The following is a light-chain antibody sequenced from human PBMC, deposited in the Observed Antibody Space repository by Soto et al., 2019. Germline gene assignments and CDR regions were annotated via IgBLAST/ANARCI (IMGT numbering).Light chain of an antibody. CDR1: QSISSS. CDR3: QQSYSTLST. V-gene: IGKV1-39*01. Sequence: DIQMTQSPSSLSASVGDRVTITCRASQSISSSLNWYQQKPGKAPKLLIYAASSLQSGVPSRFSGSGSGTDFTLTISSLQPEDFATYYCQQSYSTLSTFGHGTKVDIK. J-gene: IGKJ3*01. CDR2: AAS.